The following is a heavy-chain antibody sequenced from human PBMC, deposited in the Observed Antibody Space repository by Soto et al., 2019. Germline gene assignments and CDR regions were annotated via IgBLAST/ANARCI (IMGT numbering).Heavy chain of an antibody. J-gene: IGHJ6*01. CDR2: INPSGGST. D-gene: IGHD2-15*01. V-gene: IGHV1-46*01. CDR3: ARDYVVAATEEFYYYGVDV. CDR1: GYTFTSYY. Sequence: ASVKVSCKASGYTFTSYYMHWVRQAPGQGLEWMGIINPSGGSTSYAQKFQGRVTMTRDTSTSTVYMELSSLRSEDTAEYYCARDYVVAATEEFYYYGVDVWGQGTTVTVAS.